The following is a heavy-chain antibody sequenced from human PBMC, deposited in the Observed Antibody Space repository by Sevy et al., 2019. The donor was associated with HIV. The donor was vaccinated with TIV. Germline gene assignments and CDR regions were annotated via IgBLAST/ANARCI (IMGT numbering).Heavy chain of an antibody. J-gene: IGHJ4*02. CDR2: MNPNSGST. Sequence: ASVKVSCKASGYTFTNYDINWLRQATGQGFEWMGWMNPNSGSTDNAQRFQGRVTMTRNTSTGTAYMELSSLRSEDTTVYYCAIITMSGTFDYWGQGTLVTVSS. D-gene: IGHD6-19*01. V-gene: IGHV1-8*01. CDR3: AIITMSGTFDY. CDR1: GYTFTNYD.